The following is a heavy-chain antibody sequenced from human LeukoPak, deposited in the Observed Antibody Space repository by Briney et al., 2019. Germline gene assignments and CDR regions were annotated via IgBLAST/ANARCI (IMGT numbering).Heavy chain of an antibody. CDR1: GGSISSSSYY. CDR2: IYYSGST. V-gene: IGHV4-39*01. J-gene: IGHJ4*02. D-gene: IGHD3-16*02. CDR3: ARLGDYDYVWGSYRSPFDY. Sequence: SETLSLTCTVSGGSISSSSYYWGWIRQPPGKGLEWIGSIYYSGSTYYNPSLKSRVTISVDTSKNQFSLKLSSVTAADTAVYYCARLGDYDYVWGSYRSPFDYWGQGTLVTVSS.